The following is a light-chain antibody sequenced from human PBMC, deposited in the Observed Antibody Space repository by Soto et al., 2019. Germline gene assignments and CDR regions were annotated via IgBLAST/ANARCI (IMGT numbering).Light chain of an antibody. CDR3: QQYNDWTGT. Sequence: EVLMTQSPATLSVSPGERATLSCRASQSVGSNLAWYQQKPGQAPRLLIYGASTRATGIPARFSGSGSGTDFTLTISSLQSEDFVVYCCQQYNDWTGTFGQGTKVEVK. CDR2: GAS. CDR1: QSVGSN. J-gene: IGKJ1*01. V-gene: IGKV3-15*01.